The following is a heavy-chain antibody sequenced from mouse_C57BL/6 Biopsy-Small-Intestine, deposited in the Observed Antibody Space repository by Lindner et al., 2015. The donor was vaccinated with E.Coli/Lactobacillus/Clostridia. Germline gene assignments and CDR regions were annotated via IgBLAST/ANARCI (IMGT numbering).Heavy chain of an antibody. D-gene: IGHD1-1*01. CDR3: VRPLYYGSSHFAY. J-gene: IGHJ3*01. Sequence: VQLQESGGGLVKPGGSLKLSCAASGFTFSDYGVHWVRQAPEKGLEWVAFISRGSSTIYYADTMKGRFTISRDNAKNTLFLQMTSLRSEDTAMYYCVRPLYYGSSHFAYWGQGTLVTVSA. CDR1: GFTFSDYG. V-gene: IGHV5-17*01. CDR2: ISRGSSTI.